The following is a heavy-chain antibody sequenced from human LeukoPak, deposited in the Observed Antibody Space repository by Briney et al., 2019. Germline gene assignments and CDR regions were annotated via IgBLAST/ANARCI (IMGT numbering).Heavy chain of an antibody. CDR1: GGSLNGHY. V-gene: IGHV4-34*01. CDR3: AKNGQSGFSFDP. D-gene: IGHD3-3*01. CDR2: GSESGGT. Sequence: SETLSLTCAVYGGSLNGHYWSWIRQPPGKGLEWIGEGSESGGTKFNPSLKSRVTISADTYKNQFSLKLNSVTAADTAVYYCAKNGQSGFSFDPWGQGTLVTVSS. J-gene: IGHJ5*02.